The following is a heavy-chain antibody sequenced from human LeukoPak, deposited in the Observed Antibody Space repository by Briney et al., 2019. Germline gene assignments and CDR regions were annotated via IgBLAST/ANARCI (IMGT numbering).Heavy chain of an antibody. CDR2: ISYDGSNK. J-gene: IGHJ6*02. V-gene: IGHV3-30*04. CDR3: ARVHSMRGMDV. D-gene: IGHD2-15*01. Sequence: PGGSLRLSCAASGFTFSSYAMHWARQAPGKGLEWVAVISYDGSNKYYADSVKGRFTISRDNPKNTLYLQMNSLRAEDTAVYYCARVHSMRGMDVWGQGTTVTVSS. CDR1: GFTFSSYA.